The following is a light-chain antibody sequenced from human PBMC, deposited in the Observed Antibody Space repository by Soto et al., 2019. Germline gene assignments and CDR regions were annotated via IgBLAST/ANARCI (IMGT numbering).Light chain of an antibody. J-gene: IGKJ1*01. V-gene: IGKV2-28*01. CDR3: QQYGNSPWT. CDR1: QSLLHSNGYNY. CDR2: LGS. Sequence: IVVTQSPLSLPVTPGEPASISCRSSQSLLHSNGYNYLDWYLQKPGQSPQLLIYLGSNRASGVPDRFSGSGSGPDFTLTISRLEPEDLAVYYCQQYGNSPWTFGQGTKVDVK.